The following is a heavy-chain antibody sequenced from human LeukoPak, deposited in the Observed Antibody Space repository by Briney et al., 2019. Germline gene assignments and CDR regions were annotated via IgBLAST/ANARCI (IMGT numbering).Heavy chain of an antibody. V-gene: IGHV4-4*07. CDR1: GGAISGYY. Sequence: SETLSLTCTVSGGAISGYYWNWIRQPAGKGLEWIGRVYGSGTTNYNPSLKSRVTMSIDTPKSQVSLNLDSVTAADTAVYYCAREGATVITRAFDFWGQGTVVTVSS. CDR3: AREGATVITRAFDF. J-gene: IGHJ4*02. CDR2: VYGSGTT. D-gene: IGHD1-14*01.